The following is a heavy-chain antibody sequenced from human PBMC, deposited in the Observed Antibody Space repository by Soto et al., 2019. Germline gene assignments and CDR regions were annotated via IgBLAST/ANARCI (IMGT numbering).Heavy chain of an antibody. V-gene: IGHV1-18*04. J-gene: IGHJ4*02. CDR1: GYTFTDYY. Sequence: GASVKVSCKASGYTFTDYYIHWVRQAPGQGLEWMGWINAYNGKTNFAQRLQGRVTLTTDTSTSTAYMELMSLRSDDTAVYYCARGSSPVDFDYWGQGTLVTVSS. CDR2: INAYNGKT. CDR3: ARGSSPVDFDY. D-gene: IGHD6-13*01.